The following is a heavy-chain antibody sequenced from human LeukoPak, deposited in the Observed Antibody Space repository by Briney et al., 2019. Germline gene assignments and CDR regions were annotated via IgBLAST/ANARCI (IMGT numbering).Heavy chain of an antibody. CDR3: VVVPAAHILDY. CDR1: GYSFTSYW. V-gene: IGHV5-51*01. J-gene: IGHJ4*02. D-gene: IGHD2-2*01. Sequence: GEPLKISCKGSGYSFTSYWIGWVRQMPGKGLEWMGIIYPGDSDTRYSPSFQGQVTISADKSISTAYLQWSSLKASDTAVYYCVVVPAAHILDYWGQGTLVTVSS. CDR2: IYPGDSDT.